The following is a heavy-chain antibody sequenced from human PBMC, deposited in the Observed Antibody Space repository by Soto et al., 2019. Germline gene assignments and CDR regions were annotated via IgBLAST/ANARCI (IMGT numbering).Heavy chain of an antibody. CDR2: IWYDASNK. D-gene: IGHD3-10*01. Sequence: GGSLRLSCAASGFTFSSYGMHWVRQAPGKGLEWVAVIWYDASNKYYADSVKGRFTISRDNSKNTLYLQMNSLRAEDTAVYYCARALGAITMVRGVITASMGVWGQGTTVTVSS. CDR1: GFTFSSYG. J-gene: IGHJ6*02. CDR3: ARALGAITMVRGVITASMGV. V-gene: IGHV3-33*01.